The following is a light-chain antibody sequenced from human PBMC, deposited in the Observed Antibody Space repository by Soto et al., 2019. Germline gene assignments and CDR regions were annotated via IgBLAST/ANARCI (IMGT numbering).Light chain of an antibody. V-gene: IGKV1-39*01. Sequence: DIQMTQSPSSLSASVGYRFTITCRASQSIGSYLNWYQQKPGKARXLLMHGGSILQSGVPPRFSGGGGGTDFSLTISSLQPEDFASYYCQQIYNLPLTFGGGTKVDIK. CDR1: QSIGSY. J-gene: IGKJ4*01. CDR2: GGS. CDR3: QQIYNLPLT.